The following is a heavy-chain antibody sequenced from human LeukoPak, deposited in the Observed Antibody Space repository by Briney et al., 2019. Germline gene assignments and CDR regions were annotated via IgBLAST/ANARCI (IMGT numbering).Heavy chain of an antibody. Sequence: TSETLSLTCTVSGGSISSYYWSWIRQPAGKGLEWIGRIYTSGSTNYNPSLKSRVTMSVDTSKNQFSLKLSSVTAADTAVYYCARDLSYYDSSGYYSWFDPWGQGTLVTVSS. CDR3: ARDLSYYDSSGYYSWFDP. D-gene: IGHD3-22*01. V-gene: IGHV4-4*07. CDR1: GGSISSYY. CDR2: IYTSGST. J-gene: IGHJ5*02.